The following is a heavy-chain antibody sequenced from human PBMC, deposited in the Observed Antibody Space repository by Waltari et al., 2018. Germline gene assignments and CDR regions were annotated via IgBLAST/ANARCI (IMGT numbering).Heavy chain of an antibody. CDR1: GYSFIRYW. CDR2: IWPDDSDT. Sequence: EVQLVPSGLEVKQSGESLRISCQVSGYSFIRYWIPWVRQMPGKGLEYMGIIWPDDSDTRYSPSFQGQVIISVDKSIGTAYLQLNTLKASDTAMYYCARPRRGRDAFDVWGPGTMVTVS. D-gene: IGHD3-10*01. J-gene: IGHJ3*01. CDR3: ARPRRGRDAFDV. V-gene: IGHV5-51*03.